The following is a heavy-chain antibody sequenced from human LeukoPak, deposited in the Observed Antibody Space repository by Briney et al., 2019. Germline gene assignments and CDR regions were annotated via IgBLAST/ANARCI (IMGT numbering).Heavy chain of an antibody. Sequence: PSETLSLTCTVSGGSISSYYWSWIRQPAGKGLEWIGRIYTSGSINYNPSLKSRVTMSVDTSKNQFSLKLSSVTAADTAVYYCARDWYGGATAYNWFDPWGQGTLVTVSS. CDR3: ARDWYGGATAYNWFDP. CDR2: IYTSGSI. CDR1: GGSISSYY. V-gene: IGHV4-4*07. D-gene: IGHD1-26*01. J-gene: IGHJ5*02.